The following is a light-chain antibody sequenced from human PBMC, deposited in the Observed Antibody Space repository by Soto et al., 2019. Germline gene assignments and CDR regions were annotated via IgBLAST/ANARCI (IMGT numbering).Light chain of an antibody. V-gene: IGKV3-20*01. Sequence: EIVLTQAPGTPSLSPGERATLSCRASQSVSSSFLAWYQQKPGQAPRLLIYGASSRATGIADRFSGSGSGTDVTLTISRLEPEDVAVYYCQQYGSSPLTFGGGTKVEIK. CDR3: QQYGSSPLT. J-gene: IGKJ4*01. CDR1: QSVSSSF. CDR2: GAS.